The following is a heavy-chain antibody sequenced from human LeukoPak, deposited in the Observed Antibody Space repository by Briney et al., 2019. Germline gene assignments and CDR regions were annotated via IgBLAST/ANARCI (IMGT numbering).Heavy chain of an antibody. CDR3: ARSNGPHDAFDI. Sequence: PPGGSLRLSCAASGFIFSNYWMTWVRQAPGKGLEWMANIKQAGSENSYVDSVKGRFTISRDNAKNSLYLQINSLRAEDTAVYYCARSNGPHDAFDIWGQGTMVTVSS. V-gene: IGHV3-7*01. D-gene: IGHD1-1*01. CDR1: GFIFSNYW. CDR2: IKQAGSEN. J-gene: IGHJ3*02.